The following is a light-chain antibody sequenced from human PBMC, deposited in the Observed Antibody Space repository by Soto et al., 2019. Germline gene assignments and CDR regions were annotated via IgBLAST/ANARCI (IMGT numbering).Light chain of an antibody. CDR1: QSVSTY. V-gene: IGKV3-11*01. Sequence: EIVLTQFPATLSLSPGERATLSCRASQSVSTYLAWYQQKPGQAPRLLIYDASNRATGIPARFSGSGSGTDFTLTISSSEPEDFAIYDCQQRSSWPPLPFGGATKVEI. CDR2: DAS. CDR3: QQRSSWPPLP. J-gene: IGKJ4*01.